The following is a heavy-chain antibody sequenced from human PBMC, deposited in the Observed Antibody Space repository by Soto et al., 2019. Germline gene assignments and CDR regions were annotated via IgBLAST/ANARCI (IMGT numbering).Heavy chain of an antibody. V-gene: IGHV3-30-3*01. CDR3: ARVTDPFSWFNPDYFDS. D-gene: IGHD6-13*01. CDR1: GFTFSTYT. Sequence: QVQLVESGGGVVQPGRSLRLSCVASGFTFSTYTMYWVRQAPGKGLEWVALISNDGDDKYFADSVKGRFTISRDNSKNTLFLQMNSLRGEDTAVDCCARVTDPFSWFNPDYFDSWGQGTLVTVSS. CDR2: ISNDGDDK. J-gene: IGHJ4*02.